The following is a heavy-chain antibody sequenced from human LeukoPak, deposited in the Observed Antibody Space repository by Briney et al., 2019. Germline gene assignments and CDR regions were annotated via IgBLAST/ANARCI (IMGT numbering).Heavy chain of an antibody. CDR2: MNPNSGNT. V-gene: IGHV1-8*01. D-gene: IGHD2-2*01. CDR1: GYTFTSCD. Sequence: ASVKVSYKASGYTFTSCDINWVRQATGQGLEWMGWMNPNSGNTGYAQKFQGRVTMTRNTSISTAYMELSSLRSEDTAVYYCAISISWGPPHFDYWGQGTLATVSS. CDR3: AISISWGPPHFDY. J-gene: IGHJ4*02.